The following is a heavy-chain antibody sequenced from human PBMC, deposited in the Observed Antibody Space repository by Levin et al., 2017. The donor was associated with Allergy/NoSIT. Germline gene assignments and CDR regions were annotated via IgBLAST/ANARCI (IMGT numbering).Heavy chain of an antibody. V-gene: IGHV4-34*01. Sequence: PSETLSLTCAVYGGSFSGYYWSWIRQPPGKGLEWVGEINHSGSTNYNPSLKSRVTISVDTSKNQFSLKLSAVTAADTAVYYCARKSMVFCYWGQGTLVTVSS. D-gene: IGHD2-8*01. J-gene: IGHJ4*02. CDR2: INHSGST. CDR1: GGSFSGYY. CDR3: ARKSMVFCY.